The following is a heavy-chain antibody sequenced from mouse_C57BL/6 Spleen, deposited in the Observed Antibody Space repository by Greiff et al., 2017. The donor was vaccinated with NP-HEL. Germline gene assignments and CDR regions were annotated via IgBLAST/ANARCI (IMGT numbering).Heavy chain of an antibody. J-gene: IGHJ1*03. CDR2: IYPGDGDT. CDR1: GYAFSSYW. D-gene: IGHD2-3*01. V-gene: IGHV1-80*01. Sequence: VKLMESGAELVKPGASVKISCKASGYAFSSYWMNWVKQRPGKGLEWIGQIYPGDGDTNYNGKFKGKATLTADKSSSTAYMQLSSLTSEDSAVYFCARDDGYYVWYFDVWGTGTTVTVSS. CDR3: ARDDGYYVWYFDV.